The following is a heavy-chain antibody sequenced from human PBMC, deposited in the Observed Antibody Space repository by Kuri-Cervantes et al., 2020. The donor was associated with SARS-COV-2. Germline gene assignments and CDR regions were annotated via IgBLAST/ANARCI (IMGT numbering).Heavy chain of an antibody. CDR2: IIPIFGTA. D-gene: IGHD3-3*01. V-gene: IGHV1-69*13. J-gene: IGHJ4*02. CDR1: GGTFSSYA. CDR3: ARDKAIFGADFDY. Sequence: SVKVSCKASGGTFSSYAISWVRQAPGQGLEWMGGIIPIFGTANYAQKFQGRVTITADESTSTAYMELSSLRSDDTALYYCARDKAIFGADFDYWGQGTRVTVSS.